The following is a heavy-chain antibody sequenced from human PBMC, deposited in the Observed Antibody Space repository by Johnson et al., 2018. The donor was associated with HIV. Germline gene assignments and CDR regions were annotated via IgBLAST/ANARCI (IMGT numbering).Heavy chain of an antibody. Sequence: VQLVESGGSVVQPGRSLRLSCAASGFTFSSYGVHWVRQAPGKGLEYVSAISSNGGSTYYANSVKGRFTISRDNSKNTLYLQMGSLRAEDMAVYYCARARGELWSGYPAFDIGGQGTMVTVSS. CDR3: ARARGELWSGYPAFDI. CDR1: GFTFSSYG. CDR2: ISSNGGST. D-gene: IGHD3-3*01. J-gene: IGHJ3*02. V-gene: IGHV3-64*01.